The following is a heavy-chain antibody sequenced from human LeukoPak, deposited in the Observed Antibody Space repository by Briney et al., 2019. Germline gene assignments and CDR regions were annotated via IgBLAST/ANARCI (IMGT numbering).Heavy chain of an antibody. V-gene: IGHV1-69*04. D-gene: IGHD2-15*01. CDR3: ARVSCSGGSCYHLDY. CDR1: GGTFSSYA. Sequence: SVKVSCKASGGTFSSYAISWVRQAPGQGLEWMGRIIPILGIANYAQKFQGRVTITADKSTSTAYMELSSLRSEDTAVYYCARVSCSGGSCYHLDYWGQGTLVTVAS. J-gene: IGHJ4*02. CDR2: IIPILGIA.